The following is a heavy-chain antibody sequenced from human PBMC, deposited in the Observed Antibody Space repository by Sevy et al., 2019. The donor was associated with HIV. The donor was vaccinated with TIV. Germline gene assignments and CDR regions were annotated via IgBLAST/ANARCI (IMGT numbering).Heavy chain of an antibody. Sequence: ASVKVSCKASGGTFSSYAISWVRQAPGQGLEWMGGIIPIFGTANYAQKFQGRVTITADESTSTAYMELSSLRSEDTAVYYCAGLIAARPDDYYYYYGMDVWGQGTTVTVSS. D-gene: IGHD6-6*01. CDR2: IIPIFGTA. J-gene: IGHJ6*02. CDR3: AGLIAARPDDYYYYYGMDV. CDR1: GGTFSSYA. V-gene: IGHV1-69*13.